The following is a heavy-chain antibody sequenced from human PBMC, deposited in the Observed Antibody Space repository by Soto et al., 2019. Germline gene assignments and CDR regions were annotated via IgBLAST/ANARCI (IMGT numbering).Heavy chain of an antibody. CDR3: AKDAITIFGVGLHDAFDI. CDR1: GFTFDDYA. J-gene: IGHJ3*02. V-gene: IGHV3-9*01. Sequence: PGGSLRLSCAASGFTFDDYAMHWVRQAPGKGLEWVSGISWNSGSIGYADSVKGRFTISRDNAKNSLYLQMNSLRAEDTALYYCAKDAITIFGVGLHDAFDIWGQGTMVTVS. CDR2: ISWNSGSI. D-gene: IGHD3-3*01.